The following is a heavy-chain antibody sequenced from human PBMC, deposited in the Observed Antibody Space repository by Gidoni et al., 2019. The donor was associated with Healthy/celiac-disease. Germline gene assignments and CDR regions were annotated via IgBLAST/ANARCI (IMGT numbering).Heavy chain of an antibody. V-gene: IGHV3-73*02. Sequence: EVQLVESGGGLVQPGGSLKLSCAASGFTFSGSAMHLVRQASGKGLEWVGRMRSKANSYATAYAASVKGRFTISRDDSKNTAYLQMNSLKTEDTAVYYCTRLGPPKEGGYDSHYYYMDVWGKGTTVTVSS. CDR1: GFTFSGSA. CDR3: TRLGPPKEGGYDSHYYYMDV. CDR2: MRSKANSYAT. J-gene: IGHJ6*03. D-gene: IGHD5-12*01.